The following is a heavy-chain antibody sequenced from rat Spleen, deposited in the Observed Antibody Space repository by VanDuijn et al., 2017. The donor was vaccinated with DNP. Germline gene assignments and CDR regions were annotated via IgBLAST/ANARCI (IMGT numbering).Heavy chain of an antibody. CDR2: ISTDGGST. V-gene: IGHV5-25*01. Sequence: EVQLVESGGGLVQPGRSLKLSCAASGFTFSNYDMAWVRQAPTKGLEWVASISTDGGSTYYLDSVKGRFAISRDNAKSTLYLQMNSLRSEDMATYYCARWGGDYFDYWGQGVMVTVSS. CDR3: ARWGGDYFDY. J-gene: IGHJ2*01. CDR1: GFTFSNYD.